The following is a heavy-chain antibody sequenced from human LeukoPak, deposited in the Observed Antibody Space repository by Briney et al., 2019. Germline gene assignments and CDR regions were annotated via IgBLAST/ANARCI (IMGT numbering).Heavy chain of an antibody. Sequence: GRSLRLSCAASGFTFSSYAMHWVRQAPGKGLEWVAVISYDGSNKYYADSVKGRFTISRDNSKNTLYLQMNSLRAEDTAVYYCARNSRFLEWFLYQFDYLGQGTLVTVSS. D-gene: IGHD3-3*01. CDR1: GFTFSSYA. J-gene: IGHJ4*02. V-gene: IGHV3-30-3*01. CDR2: ISYDGSNK. CDR3: ARNSRFLEWFLYQFDY.